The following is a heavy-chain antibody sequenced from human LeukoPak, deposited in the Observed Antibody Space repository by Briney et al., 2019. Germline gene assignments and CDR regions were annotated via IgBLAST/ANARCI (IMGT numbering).Heavy chain of an antibody. V-gene: IGHV4-61*02. CDR2: IYTTGST. D-gene: IGHD3-10*01. CDR1: GGSISSGLYY. J-gene: IGHJ4*02. CDR3: ARELDASTYGPRFDS. Sequence: SETLSLTCIVSGGSISSGLYYWSWVRQPAGQGLEWIGRIYTTGSTNYSPSLKSRVTISLDTSKNQFSLKLSSVTAADTAVYYCARELDASTYGPRFDSWGQGTLVTVSS.